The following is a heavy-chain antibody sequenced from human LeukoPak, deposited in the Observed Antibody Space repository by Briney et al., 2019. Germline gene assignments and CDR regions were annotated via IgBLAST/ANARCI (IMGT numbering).Heavy chain of an antibody. D-gene: IGHD3-22*01. Sequence: SDTLSLTCTVSGGSISSGGYYWNWIRQHPGKGLEGIGNPYYSGSTYYILSLKSRLTISVDTSKNRFSLKLSSVTAADTAVYYGARAPKYYYDSSELSQFDYWGQGTLVTVSS. V-gene: IGHV4-31*03. J-gene: IGHJ4*02. CDR1: GGSISSGGYY. CDR3: ARAPKYYYDSSELSQFDY. CDR2: PYYSGST.